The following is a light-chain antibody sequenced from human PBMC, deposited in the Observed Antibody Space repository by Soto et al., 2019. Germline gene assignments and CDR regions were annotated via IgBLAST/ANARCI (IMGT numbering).Light chain of an antibody. Sequence: EVVLTQSPGTLSLSPGEGATLSCKASQSVVTSYLAWYQQKYGQSPRLLIYGALYRAPGIPDRFSGRGCGTDFTLFIRRLEPEDFAVYYCQYYDESMWTFGRGTKVDIK. V-gene: IGKV3-20*01. CDR2: GAL. CDR1: QSVVTSY. J-gene: IGKJ1*01. CDR3: QYYDESMWT.